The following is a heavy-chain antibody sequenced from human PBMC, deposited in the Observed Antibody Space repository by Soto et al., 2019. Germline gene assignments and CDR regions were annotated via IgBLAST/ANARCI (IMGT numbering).Heavy chain of an antibody. Sequence: PSETLSLTCAVYGGSFSGYSWTWIRQPPGTGLEWIGEINHSGSTNYNPSLKSRVTISVDTSKNQFSLKLYSVTTADTAMYYCARLPWADYGGIFDPWGQGTLVTVSS. V-gene: IGHV4-34*01. CDR1: GGSFSGYS. CDR2: INHSGST. J-gene: IGHJ5*02. CDR3: ARLPWADYGGIFDP. D-gene: IGHD4-17*01.